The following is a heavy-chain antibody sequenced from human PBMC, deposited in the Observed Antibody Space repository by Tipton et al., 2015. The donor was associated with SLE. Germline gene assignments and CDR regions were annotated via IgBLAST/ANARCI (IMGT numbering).Heavy chain of an antibody. V-gene: IGHV3-23*01. J-gene: IGHJ4*02. D-gene: IGHD7-27*01. CDR3: ANALGL. CDR1: GFTFGTAW. CDR2: VSGGSGSDT. Sequence: GSLRLSCAASGFTFGTAWMSWVRQAPGKGLEWVSAVSGGSGSDTYYADSVKGRFTISRDNSKNNIHLQMNSLRAEDTAVYYCANALGLWGQGTLVTVSS.